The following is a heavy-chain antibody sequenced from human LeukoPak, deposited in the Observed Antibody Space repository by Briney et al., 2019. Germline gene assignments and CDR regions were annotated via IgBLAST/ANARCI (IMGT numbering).Heavy chain of an antibody. J-gene: IGHJ4*02. Sequence: GGSLRLSCAASGFTFSDYHMSWIRQAPGKGLEWVSYISSSGSTIYYADSVKGRFTISRDNAKNSLYLQMNSLRAEDTAVYYCARDLYCGGDCPIDYWGQGTLVTVSS. CDR2: ISSSGSTI. CDR1: GFTFSDYH. V-gene: IGHV3-11*04. D-gene: IGHD2-21*02. CDR3: ARDLYCGGDCPIDY.